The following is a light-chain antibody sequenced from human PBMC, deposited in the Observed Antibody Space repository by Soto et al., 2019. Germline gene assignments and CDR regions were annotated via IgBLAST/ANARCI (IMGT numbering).Light chain of an antibody. Sequence: EIVLTQSPGTLSLSPGERATLSCRASQSVSTRSLAWYQQKPGQAPRLLISGASSRAADIPDRFSGSGSGTEFTLTISRLEPEDFAVYYCQQYGGSPRTFGQGTKVDIK. CDR2: GAS. V-gene: IGKV3-20*01. CDR1: QSVSTRS. J-gene: IGKJ1*01. CDR3: QQYGGSPRT.